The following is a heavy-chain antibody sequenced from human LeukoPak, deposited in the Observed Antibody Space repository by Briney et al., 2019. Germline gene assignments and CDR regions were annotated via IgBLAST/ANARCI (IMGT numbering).Heavy chain of an antibody. Sequence: SETLSLTCTVSGGSISSSSYYWSWIRQPPGKGLEWIGYIYYSGSTNYNPSLKSRVTISVDTSKNQFSLKLSSVTAADTAVYYCARGPLWGFGGGIDYWGQGTLVTVSS. CDR2: IYYSGST. CDR3: ARGPLWGFGGGIDY. CDR1: GGSISSSSYY. D-gene: IGHD3-10*01. J-gene: IGHJ4*02. V-gene: IGHV4-61*01.